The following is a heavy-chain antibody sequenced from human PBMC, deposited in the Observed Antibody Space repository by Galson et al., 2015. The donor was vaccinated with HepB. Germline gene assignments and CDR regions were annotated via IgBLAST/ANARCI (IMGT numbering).Heavy chain of an antibody. J-gene: IGHJ2*01. CDR2: ISAYNGNT. D-gene: IGHD5-18*01. V-gene: IGHV1-18*01. CDR1: GYTFTSYG. CDR3: ARDRNTRGYSYGYVYWYFDL. Sequence: SVKVSCKASGYTFTSYGISWVRQAPGQGLEWMGWISAYNGNTNYAQKLQGRVTMTTDTSTSTAYMELRSLRSDDTAVYYCARDRNTRGYSYGYVYWYFDLWGRGTLVTVSS.